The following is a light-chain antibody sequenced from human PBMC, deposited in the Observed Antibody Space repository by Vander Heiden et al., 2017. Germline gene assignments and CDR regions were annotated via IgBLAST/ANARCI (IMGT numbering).Light chain of an antibody. CDR3: SSYTTSSPLYV. CDR2: EFS. Sequence: QSALTQPASVSGSPGHSITISCTGTSSGVGPYDSVSWFQQHPGKAPKLMIYEFSNRPSGVSNRFSGSKSGNTASLIISGLQAEDEADYYCSSYTTSSPLYVFGTGTKVTVL. CDR1: SSGVGPYDS. V-gene: IGLV2-14*01. J-gene: IGLJ1*01.